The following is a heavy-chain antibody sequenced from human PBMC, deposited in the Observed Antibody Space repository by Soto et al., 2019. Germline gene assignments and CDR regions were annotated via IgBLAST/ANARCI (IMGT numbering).Heavy chain of an antibody. Sequence: GGSLRLSCAASGFTLGGYAMTWVRQAPGKGLEWVSTITAGGTMTYHADSAKGRFTLSRDNSKNTLFLQMDSLRADDTAVYYCVRSGGQCGGGNCYPHWFDSWGPGTLVTVSS. CDR2: ITAGGTMT. D-gene: IGHD2-15*01. CDR1: GFTLGGYA. J-gene: IGHJ5*01. V-gene: IGHV3-23*01. CDR3: VRSGGQCGGGNCYPHWFDS.